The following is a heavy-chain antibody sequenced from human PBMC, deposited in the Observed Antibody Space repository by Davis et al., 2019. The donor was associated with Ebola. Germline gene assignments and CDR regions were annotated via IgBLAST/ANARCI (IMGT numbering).Heavy chain of an antibody. CDR3: ARGRGMITFGGVRFDY. CDR1: GFTVSSNY. Sequence: PGGSLRLSCAASGFTVSSNYMSWVRQAPGKGLEWVSVIYSGGSTNYADSVKGRFTISRDNSKNTLYLQMNSLRAEDTAVYYCARGRGMITFGGVRFDYWGQGTLVTVSS. CDR2: IYSGGST. V-gene: IGHV3-66*01. J-gene: IGHJ4*02. D-gene: IGHD3-16*01.